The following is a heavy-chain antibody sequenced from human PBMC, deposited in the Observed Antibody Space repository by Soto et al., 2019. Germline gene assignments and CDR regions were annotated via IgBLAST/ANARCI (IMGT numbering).Heavy chain of an antibody. CDR1: GGTFSSYA. V-gene: IGHV1-69*13. J-gene: IGHJ4*02. D-gene: IGHD1-1*01. Sequence: GASVKVSCKASGGTFSSYAISWVRQAPGQGLEWMGGIIPIFGTANYAQKFQGRVTITADESTSTAYMELSSLRSEDTAVYYCARHPDWNPPSLFDYWGQGTLVTVSS. CDR3: ARHPDWNPPSLFDY. CDR2: IIPIFGTA.